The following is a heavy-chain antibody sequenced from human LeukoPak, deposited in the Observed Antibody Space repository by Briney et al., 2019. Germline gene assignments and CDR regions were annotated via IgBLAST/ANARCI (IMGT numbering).Heavy chain of an antibody. J-gene: IGHJ3*02. D-gene: IGHD3-22*01. CDR1: GFTFSSYS. V-gene: IGHV3-30*03. Sequence: GGSLRLSCAASGFTFSSYSMNWVRQAPGKGLEWVAVISYDGSNKYYADSVKGRFTISRDNSKNTLYLQMNSLRAEDTAVYYCARDYYDSSGTRSGAFDIWGQGTMVTVSS. CDR3: ARDYYDSSGTRSGAFDI. CDR2: ISYDGSNK.